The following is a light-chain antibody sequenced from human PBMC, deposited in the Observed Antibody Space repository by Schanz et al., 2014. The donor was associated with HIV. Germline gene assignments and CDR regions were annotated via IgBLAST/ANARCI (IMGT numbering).Light chain of an antibody. Sequence: QSALTQPASVSGSPGQSITISCTGTSSDVGGYNYVSWYQQHPGKAPKLMIYDVSSRPSGVSNRFSGSKSGNTASLTISGLQAEDEADYYCATWDISLNGPVFGGGTKLTVL. CDR3: ATWDISLNGPV. V-gene: IGLV2-14*01. CDR2: DVS. CDR1: SSDVGGYNY. J-gene: IGLJ2*01.